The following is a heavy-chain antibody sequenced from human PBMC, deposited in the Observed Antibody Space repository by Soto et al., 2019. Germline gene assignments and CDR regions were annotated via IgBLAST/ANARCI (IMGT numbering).Heavy chain of an antibody. V-gene: IGHV4-59*01. D-gene: IGHD6-19*01. J-gene: IGHJ4*02. CDR1: GGSISSCY. CDR2: IYYSGST. Sequence: PSETLSLTCTVSGGSISSCYWSWIRQPPGKGLEWIGYIYYSGSTNYNPSLKSRVTISVDTSKNQFSLKLSSVTAADTAVYYCARGGYSSGWYSDVIDYWGQGTLVTVSS. CDR3: ARGGYSSGWYSDVIDY.